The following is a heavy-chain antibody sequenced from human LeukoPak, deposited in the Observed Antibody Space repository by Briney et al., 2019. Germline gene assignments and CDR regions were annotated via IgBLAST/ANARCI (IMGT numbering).Heavy chain of an antibody. CDR3: ARDLVVQGAG. V-gene: IGHV1-2*02. CDR2: INPNSGGT. D-gene: IGHD2-15*01. Sequence: ASVKVSLKASGYTLTGYYMHWVRQAPGQGLEWMGWINPNSGGTNYAQKFHGRVTMTRDTSISTAYMELSRLRSDDTAVYYCARDLVVQGAGWGQGTLVTVSS. CDR1: GYTLTGYY. J-gene: IGHJ4*02.